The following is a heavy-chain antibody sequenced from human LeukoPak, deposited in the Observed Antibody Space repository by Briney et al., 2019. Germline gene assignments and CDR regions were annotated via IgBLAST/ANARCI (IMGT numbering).Heavy chain of an antibody. CDR3: ARGATIFGVAEEYYFDY. J-gene: IGHJ4*02. V-gene: IGHV3-53*01. CDR1: GFTFGDYA. Sequence: GGSLRLSCTASGFTFGDYAMSWVRQAPGKGLEWVSVIYSGGSTYYADSVKGRFTISRDNSKNTLYLQMNSLRAEDTAVYYCARGATIFGVAEEYYFDYWGQGTLVTVSS. D-gene: IGHD3-3*01. CDR2: IYSGGST.